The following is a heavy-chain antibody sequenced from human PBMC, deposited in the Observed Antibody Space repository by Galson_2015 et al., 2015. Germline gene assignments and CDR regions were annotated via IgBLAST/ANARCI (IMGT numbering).Heavy chain of an antibody. V-gene: IGHV3-11*04. J-gene: IGHJ6*02. D-gene: IGHD3-10*01. CDR2: ISSSGSTI. CDR3: ARDSTYYYGSGRPVGGMDV. Sequence: SLRLSCAASGFTFSDYYMSWIRQAPGKGLEWVSYISSSGSTIYYADSVKGRFTISRDNSKNTLYLQMNSLRAEDTAVYYCARDSTYYYGSGRPVGGMDVWSQGTTVTVSS. CDR1: GFTFSDYY.